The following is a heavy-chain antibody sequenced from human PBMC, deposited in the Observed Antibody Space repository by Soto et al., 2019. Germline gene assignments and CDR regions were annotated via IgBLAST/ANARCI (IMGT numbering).Heavy chain of an antibody. CDR3: AGENVAVPAYF. V-gene: IGHV3-7*01. J-gene: IGHJ4*02. Sequence: DVQLVESGGGLVQSGGSLRLSCTASRFTFSNYWMSWVHQAPGKGLEWVANIKQDGSETYYVDSLRGRFTISRDNAKNSVYLQMNSLRVDDTAVYFCAGENVAVPAYFWGQGTLVTVSS. CDR2: IKQDGSET. D-gene: IGHD6-19*01. CDR1: RFTFSNYW.